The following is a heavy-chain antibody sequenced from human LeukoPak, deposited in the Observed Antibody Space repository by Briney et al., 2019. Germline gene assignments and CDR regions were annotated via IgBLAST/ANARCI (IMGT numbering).Heavy chain of an antibody. Sequence: GGSLRLSCAASGFTVSSNYMSWVRQAPGKGLEWVSVIYTGGSTYYADSVKGRFTISRDNSKNTLYLQMNSLRAEDTAVYYCAKDAIVGATRRDYWGQGTLVTVSS. D-gene: IGHD1-26*01. V-gene: IGHV3-53*01. J-gene: IGHJ4*02. CDR3: AKDAIVGATRRDY. CDR2: IYTGGST. CDR1: GFTVSSNY.